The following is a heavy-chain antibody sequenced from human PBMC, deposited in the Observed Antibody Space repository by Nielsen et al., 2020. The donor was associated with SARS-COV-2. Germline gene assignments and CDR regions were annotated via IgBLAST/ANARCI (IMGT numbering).Heavy chain of an antibody. CDR3: ARSRFGDT. V-gene: IGHV3-7*03. D-gene: IGHD3-10*01. J-gene: IGHJ5*02. CDR2: IKQDGSEK. Sequence: GGSLRLSCAASGFTFSSYWMNWVRQAPGKGLEWVANIKQDGSEKYYGDSVKGRFTISRDNVKKSLYLQMNSLRAEDTAVYYCARSRFGDTWGRGTLVTVSS. CDR1: GFTFSSYW.